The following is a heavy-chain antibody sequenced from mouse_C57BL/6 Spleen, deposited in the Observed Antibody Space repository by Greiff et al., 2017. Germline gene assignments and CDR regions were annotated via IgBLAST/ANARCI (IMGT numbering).Heavy chain of an antibody. D-gene: IGHD1-1*01. J-gene: IGHJ1*03. Sequence: EVKLVESEGGLVQPGSSMKLSCTASGFTFSDYYMAWVRQVPEKGLEWVSNINYDGSSTYYLDSLKSRFIISRDNAKNILYLQMSSLKSEDTATYYGARVTTVVETLWYFDVWGTGTTVTVSS. CDR2: INYDGSST. CDR1: GFTFSDYY. CDR3: ARVTTVVETLWYFDV. V-gene: IGHV5-16*01.